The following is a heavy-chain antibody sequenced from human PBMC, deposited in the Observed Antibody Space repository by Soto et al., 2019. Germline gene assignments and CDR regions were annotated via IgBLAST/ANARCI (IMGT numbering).Heavy chain of an antibody. V-gene: IGHV3-11*01. CDR2: ISSSGVTI. CDR1: GFTFSDYY. Sequence: QVQLVESGGGLVKPGGSLRLSCAASGFTFSDYYMSWIRQAPGKGLEWVSYISSSGVTIYYADSVKGRFTISRDNAKNSLYLQMNSLRAEDTAMYYCARVERGITISGVVIPPFDYWGQGTLVTVSS. J-gene: IGHJ4*02. D-gene: IGHD3-3*01. CDR3: ARVERGITISGVVIPPFDY.